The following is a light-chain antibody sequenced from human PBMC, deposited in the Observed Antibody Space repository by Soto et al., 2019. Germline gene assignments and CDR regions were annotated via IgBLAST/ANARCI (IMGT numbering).Light chain of an antibody. CDR2: DVS. CDR1: SNDVGAYNY. CDR3: SYTVV. J-gene: IGLJ2*01. V-gene: IGLV2-11*01. Sequence: QSVLTQPRSVSGSPGQSVTISCTGSSNDVGAYNYVSWYQPHPGKAPKLMIYDVSKRPSGVPDRFSGSKSGNTASLTISGLQAEDEADYGCSYTVVFGGGTKLTVL.